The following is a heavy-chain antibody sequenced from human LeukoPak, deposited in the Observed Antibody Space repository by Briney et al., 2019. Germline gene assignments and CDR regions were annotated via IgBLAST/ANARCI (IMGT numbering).Heavy chain of an antibody. CDR3: AKDPGDFWSGYYSPKFDY. CDR2: ISSAGGST. Sequence: GGSLRLSCAASGFTFSSYATSWVRPAPGKGLEWVSAISSAGGSTYYADSVKGRFTISRDNSKNTLYLQMNSLRAEDTAVYYCAKDPGDFWSGYYSPKFDYWGQGTLVTVSS. J-gene: IGHJ4*02. V-gene: IGHV3-23*01. D-gene: IGHD3-3*01. CDR1: GFTFSSYA.